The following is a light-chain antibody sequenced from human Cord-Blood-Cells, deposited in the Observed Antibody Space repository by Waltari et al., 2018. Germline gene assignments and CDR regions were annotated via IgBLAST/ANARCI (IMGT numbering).Light chain of an antibody. J-gene: IGKJ5*01. CDR3: QQRSNWPPIT. CDR1: QSVSSY. Sequence: EIVLTQSPATLSLSPGERATLSCRASQSVSSYLAWYQQKPGQAPRPLIQDAPNRATGIPARFSGSGSGTDFTLTISSLEPEDFAVYYCQQRSNWPPITFGQGTRLESK. CDR2: DAP. V-gene: IGKV3-11*01.